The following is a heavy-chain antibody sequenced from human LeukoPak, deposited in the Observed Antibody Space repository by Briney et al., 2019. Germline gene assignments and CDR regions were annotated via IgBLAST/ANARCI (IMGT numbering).Heavy chain of an antibody. D-gene: IGHD3-10*01. J-gene: IGHJ4*02. CDR2: MTGGGTT. V-gene: IGHV3-23*01. CDR1: GFTFSNYA. CDR3: AKDKIVGDGRWDFDY. Sequence: PGGSLRLSCAGSGFTFSNYAMTWVRQAPGKGLEWVSGMTGGGTTYYADSVKGRFVISRDNSKNTVYLQMNSLRAEDTALYFCAKDKIVGDGRWDFDYWGQGTLVTVSS.